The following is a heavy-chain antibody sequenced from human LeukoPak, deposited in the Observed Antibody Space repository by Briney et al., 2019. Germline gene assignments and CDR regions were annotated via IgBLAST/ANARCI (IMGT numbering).Heavy chain of an antibody. Sequence: ASVKVSCKASGYTFTSYAMHWVRQAPGQRLEWMGWINAGNGNTKYSQKFQGRVTITRDTSASTAYMELSSLRSEDTAVYFCARGPRAAADDYWGQGTLVTVSS. J-gene: IGHJ4*02. CDR1: GYTFTSYA. CDR3: ARGPRAAADDY. V-gene: IGHV1-3*01. D-gene: IGHD6-13*01. CDR2: INAGNGNT.